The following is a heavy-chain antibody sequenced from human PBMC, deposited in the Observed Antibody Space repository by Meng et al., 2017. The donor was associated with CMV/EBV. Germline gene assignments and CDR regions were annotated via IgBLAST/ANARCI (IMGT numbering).Heavy chain of an antibody. CDR2: INWNGGST. D-gene: IGHD2-2*01. Sequence: GGSLRLSCAASGFTFDDYGMSWVRQAPGEGLEWVSGINWNGGSTGYADSVKGRFTISRDNAKNSLYLQMNSLRAEDTALYYCARTDCSSTSCPKYYFDYWGQGTLVTVSS. CDR3: ARTDCSSTSCPKYYFDY. V-gene: IGHV3-20*04. CDR1: GFTFDDYG. J-gene: IGHJ4*02.